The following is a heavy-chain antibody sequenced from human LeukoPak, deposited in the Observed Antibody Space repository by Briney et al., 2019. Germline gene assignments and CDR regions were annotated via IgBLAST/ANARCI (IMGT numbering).Heavy chain of an antibody. Sequence: SETLSLTCTVSGGSISSSSYYWGWIRQPPGKGLEWIGSIYYSGSTYYNPSLKSRVTISVDTSKNQFSLKLSSVTAADTAVYYCARDKLNTAMVFDPWGQGTLVTVSS. V-gene: IGHV4-39*07. CDR1: GGSISSSSYY. CDR2: IYYSGST. CDR3: ARDKLNTAMVFDP. J-gene: IGHJ5*02. D-gene: IGHD5-18*01.